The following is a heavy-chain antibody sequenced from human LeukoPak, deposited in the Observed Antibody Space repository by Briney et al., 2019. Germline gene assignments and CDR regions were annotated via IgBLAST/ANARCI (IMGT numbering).Heavy chain of an antibody. Sequence: GGSLRISCAASGFTFSSYGMHWVRQAPGKGLEWVAVIWYDGSNKYYADSVKGRFTISRDNSKNTLYLQMNSLRAEDTAVYYCARSPIVATYFDYWGQGTLVTVSS. D-gene: IGHD5-12*01. CDR2: IWYDGSNK. J-gene: IGHJ4*02. V-gene: IGHV3-33*01. CDR1: GFTFSSYG. CDR3: ARSPIVATYFDY.